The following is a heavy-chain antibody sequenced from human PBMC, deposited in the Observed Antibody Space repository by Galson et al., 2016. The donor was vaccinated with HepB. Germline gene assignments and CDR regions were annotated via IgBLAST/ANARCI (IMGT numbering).Heavy chain of an antibody. V-gene: IGHV3-23*01. J-gene: IGHJ4*02. CDR1: GFSFSNSG. Sequence: SLRLSCAASGFSFSNSGMSWVRQAPGRGLEWVSGIXRXGDATHYAGFVKGRFTISRDNSKNTLYLYMNNLTAGDTAIYYCGKHGGFDYWGQGTLVTVSS. CDR2: IXRXGDAT. CDR3: GKHGGFDY. D-gene: IGHD3-16*01.